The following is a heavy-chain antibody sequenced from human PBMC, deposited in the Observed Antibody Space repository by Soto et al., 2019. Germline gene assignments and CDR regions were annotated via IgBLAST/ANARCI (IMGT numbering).Heavy chain of an antibody. J-gene: IGHJ6*02. Sequence: VASVEVSSTASGYTLNDYSVHWVRQAPGQRPEWVGWINAGNDQTKYLYKFQGRVTISRDTFASTAYLEMSSLTSEDTAVYYCSRLGCPGGSCYSLIALMDVWGQGTTVTVSS. CDR2: INAGNDQT. CDR3: SRLGCPGGSCYSLIALMDV. CDR1: GYTLNDYS. V-gene: IGHV1-3*01. D-gene: IGHD2-15*01.